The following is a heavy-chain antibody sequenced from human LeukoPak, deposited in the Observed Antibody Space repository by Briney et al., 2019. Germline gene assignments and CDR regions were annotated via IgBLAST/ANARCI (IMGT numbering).Heavy chain of an antibody. V-gene: IGHV3-21*01. CDR3: ARVGRIAARPARPHGSFRRYMDV. CDR2: ISTSSSYI. CDR1: GFTFSTYT. D-gene: IGHD6-6*01. J-gene: IGHJ6*03. Sequence: GGSLRLSCAASGFTFSTYTMNWVRQAPGKGLEWVSFISTSSSYIYYGDSVKGRFTISRDNAKNSLYLQMNSLRAEDTAVYYCARVGRIAARPARPHGSFRRYMDVWGKGTTVTVSS.